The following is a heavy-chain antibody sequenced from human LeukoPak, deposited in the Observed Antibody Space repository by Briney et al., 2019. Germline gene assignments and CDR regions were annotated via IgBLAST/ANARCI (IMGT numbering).Heavy chain of an antibody. CDR3: ARDLGYYYDSSGYYYGDN. CDR2: IYSGGST. J-gene: IGHJ4*02. CDR1: GFTVSSNY. D-gene: IGHD3-22*01. Sequence: PGGSLRLSCAASGFTVSSNYMSWVRQAPGKGLEWVSVIYSGGSTYYADSVKGRFTISRDNSKNTLYLQMDSLRAEDTAVYYCARDLGYYYDSSGYYYGDNWGQGTLVTVS. V-gene: IGHV3-53*01.